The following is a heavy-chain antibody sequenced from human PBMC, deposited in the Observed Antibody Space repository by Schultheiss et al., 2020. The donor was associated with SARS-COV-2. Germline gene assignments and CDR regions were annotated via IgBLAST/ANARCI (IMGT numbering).Heavy chain of an antibody. CDR3: AGFWSGYYTGRNNGDAFDI. CDR2: INHSGST. Sequence: SETLSLTCTVSGGSISSYYWSWIRQPPGKGLEWIGEINHSGSTNYNPSLKSRVTISVDTSKNQFSLKLSSVTAADTAVYYCAGFWSGYYTGRNNGDAFDIWGQGTMVTVSS. J-gene: IGHJ3*02. CDR1: GGSISSYY. D-gene: IGHD3-3*01. V-gene: IGHV4-34*01.